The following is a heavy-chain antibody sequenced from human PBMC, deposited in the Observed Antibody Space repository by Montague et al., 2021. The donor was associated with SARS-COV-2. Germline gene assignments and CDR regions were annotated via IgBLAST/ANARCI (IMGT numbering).Heavy chain of an antibody. CDR2: IYWDDDK. Sequence: PALVKPTQTLTLTCTFSWFSPSTSGVGVGWIRQPPGKALEWLAVIYWDDDKRYSPSLKSRLTITKDTSKNQVVLTMTNMDPVDTATYYCAHNSIAAAGTTRGRFDPWGQGTLVTVSS. CDR1: WFSPSTSGVG. D-gene: IGHD6-13*01. CDR3: AHNSIAAAGTTRGRFDP. J-gene: IGHJ5*02. V-gene: IGHV2-5*02.